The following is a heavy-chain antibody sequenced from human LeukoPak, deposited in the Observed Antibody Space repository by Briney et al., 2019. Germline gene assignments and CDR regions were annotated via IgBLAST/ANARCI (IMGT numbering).Heavy chain of an antibody. CDR1: GGSNSSSSYY. CDR2: IYYSGST. V-gene: IGHV4-39*02. CDR3: ARDYYDSSGYYRRRLFYFDY. D-gene: IGHD3-22*01. J-gene: IGHJ4*02. Sequence: SETLSLTCTVSGGSNSSSSYYWGWIRQPPGKGLEWIGSIYYSGSTYYNPSLKSRVTISVDTSKNQFSLKLSSVTAADTAVYYCARDYYDSSGYYRRRLFYFDYWGQGTLVTVSS.